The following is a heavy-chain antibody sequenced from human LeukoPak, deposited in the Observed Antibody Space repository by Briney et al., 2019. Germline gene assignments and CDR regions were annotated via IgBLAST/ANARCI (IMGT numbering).Heavy chain of an antibody. V-gene: IGHV1-2*02. CDR1: GYTFTGYY. CDR2: INPNSGAT. Sequence: ASVKVSCKASGYTFTGYYMHWVRQAPGQGLEWMGWINPNSGATNYAQKFQGRVTMTRDTSISTAYMELSRLRSDDTAVYYCARGSRTTDWFDPWGQGTLVTVSS. J-gene: IGHJ5*02. D-gene: IGHD1-7*01. CDR3: ARGSRTTDWFDP.